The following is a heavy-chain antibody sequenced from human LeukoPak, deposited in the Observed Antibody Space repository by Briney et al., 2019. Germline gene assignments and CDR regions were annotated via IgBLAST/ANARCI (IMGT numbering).Heavy chain of an antibody. J-gene: IGHJ3*02. V-gene: IGHV3-21*01. CDR3: ARDYGDNGAFDI. CDR1: EFTFNTYS. Sequence: GGSLRLSCAASEFTFNTYSMTWVRQAPGKGLEWVSSISSSSSSIFYTDSVKGRFTISRDNAKNSLYLQMNSLRAEDTAAYYCARDYGDNGAFDIWGQGTMVTVSS. D-gene: IGHD4-17*01. CDR2: ISSSSSSI.